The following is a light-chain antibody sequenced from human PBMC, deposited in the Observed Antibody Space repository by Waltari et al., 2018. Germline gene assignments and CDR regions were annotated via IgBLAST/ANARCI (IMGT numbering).Light chain of an antibody. CDR2: QDS. V-gene: IGLV3-1*01. CDR3: QTWDDTTV. CDR1: KLEDKY. J-gene: IGLJ1*01. Sequence: YELTQPPSVSVSPGQTATIPCSATKLEDKYVCWYQQKPGQSPVLVIYQDSKRPPGIPERFSGSNSGNTATLTISGTQPLDEADYYCQTWDDTTVFGSGTRISVL.